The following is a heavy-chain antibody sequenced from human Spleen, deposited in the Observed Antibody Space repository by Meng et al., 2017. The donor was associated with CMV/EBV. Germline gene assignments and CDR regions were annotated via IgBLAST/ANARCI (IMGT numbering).Heavy chain of an antibody. D-gene: IGHD3-10*01. CDR1: TFTLSSNY. CDR3: SRGGLLWVGLFDC. J-gene: IGHJ4*02. V-gene: IGHV3-53*01. CDR2: IYADGST. Sequence: GESLKISCAASTFTLSSNYMNWVRQAPGKGLEWVSAIYADGSTYYADSVRVRFTISRDNSKNTLYLQINSRRAEDTALYYCSRGGLLWVGLFDCWGQGTLVTVSS.